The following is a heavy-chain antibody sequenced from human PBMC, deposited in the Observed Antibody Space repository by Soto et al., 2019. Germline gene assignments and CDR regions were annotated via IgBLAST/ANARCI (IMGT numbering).Heavy chain of an antibody. CDR2: IIPILGIA. V-gene: IGHV1-69*04. CDR1: GGTFSSYT. J-gene: IGHJ6*02. D-gene: IGHD2-2*01. Sequence: AASVKVSCKASGGTFSSYTISWVRQAPGQGLEWMGRIIPILGIANYAQKFQGRVTITADKSTSTAYMELSSLRSEDTAVYYCARDFVVPAAMSLDRYYYYGMDVWGQGTTVTVSS. CDR3: ARDFVVPAAMSLDRYYYYGMDV.